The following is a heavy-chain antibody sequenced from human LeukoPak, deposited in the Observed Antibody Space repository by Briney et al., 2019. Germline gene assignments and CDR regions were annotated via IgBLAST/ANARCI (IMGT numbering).Heavy chain of an antibody. CDR3: ATIKRGNIYGYFDF. D-gene: IGHD5-18*01. J-gene: IGHJ4*02. CDR2: MRDTVNT. CDR1: DVSISSHY. V-gene: IGHV4-59*11. Sequence: SETLSLICTVSDVSISSHYWSWLRQPPGKGLEWIAYMRDTVNTKDNPSFKSRLTLSADTSKNQFSLRLSPVTAADTAVYYCATIKRGNIYGYFDFWGQGILVTVSS.